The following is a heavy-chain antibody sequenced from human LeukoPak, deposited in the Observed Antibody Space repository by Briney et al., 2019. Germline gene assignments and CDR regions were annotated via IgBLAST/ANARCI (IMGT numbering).Heavy chain of an antibody. V-gene: IGHV3-64*01. Sequence: QPGGSLRLSCAASGFSFSNYAMHWVRQAPGKGLEYVSRISTYGGSTYHANSVKGRFTISRDNSKNTLYLQMGSLRTEDMAVYYCATSLIWFGELSAPFDYWGQGTLVTVSS. D-gene: IGHD3-10*01. J-gene: IGHJ4*02. CDR3: ATSLIWFGELSAPFDY. CDR1: GFSFSNYA. CDR2: ISTYGGST.